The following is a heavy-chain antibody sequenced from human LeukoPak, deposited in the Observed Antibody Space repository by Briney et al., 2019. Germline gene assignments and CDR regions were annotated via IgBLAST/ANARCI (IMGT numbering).Heavy chain of an antibody. CDR1: GFTFSSYG. J-gene: IGHJ6*03. V-gene: IGHV3-30*02. Sequence: PGGSLRLSCAASGFTFSSYGMHWVRQAPGKGLEWVAFIRYDGSNKYYADSVKGRFTISRDNAKNSLYLQMNSLRAEDTAVYYCATTYGSGKYYYYYYMDVWGKGTTVTVSS. CDR3: ATTYGSGKYYYYYYMDV. CDR2: IRYDGSNK. D-gene: IGHD3-10*01.